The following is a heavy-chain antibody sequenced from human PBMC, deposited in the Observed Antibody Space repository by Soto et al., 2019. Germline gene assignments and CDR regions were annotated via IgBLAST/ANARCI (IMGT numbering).Heavy chain of an antibody. Sequence: SETLSLTCTVSGGSISSYYWGWIRQPPGKGLEWIGCIYYTGSTNYSPSLKSRVIISVDTSKNQFSLKLSSVTAADTAVYYCARVTTLVTGFDYWGQGTLVTVSS. CDR2: IYYTGST. D-gene: IGHD1-1*01. CDR1: GGSISSYY. V-gene: IGHV4-59*01. CDR3: ARVTTLVTGFDY. J-gene: IGHJ4*02.